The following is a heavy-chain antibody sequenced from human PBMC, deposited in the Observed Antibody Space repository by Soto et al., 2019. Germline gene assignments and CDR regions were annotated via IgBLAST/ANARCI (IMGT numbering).Heavy chain of an antibody. J-gene: IGHJ3*02. V-gene: IGHV3-30*18. Sequence: LRLSCAASGFTFSSYGMHCVRQAPGKGLEWVAVISYDGSNKYYADSVKGRFTISRDNSKNTLYLQMNSLRAEDTAVYYCAKESNGAFDIWGQGTMVTVSS. CDR2: ISYDGSNK. CDR3: AKESNGAFDI. CDR1: GFTFSSYG. D-gene: IGHD2-8*01.